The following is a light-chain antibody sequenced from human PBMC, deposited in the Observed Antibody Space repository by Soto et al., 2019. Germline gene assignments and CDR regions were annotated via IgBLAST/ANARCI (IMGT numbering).Light chain of an antibody. V-gene: IGLV1-40*01. J-gene: IGLJ2*01. CDR3: ASWDDSQNVVL. CDR1: TNNIGAGYD. CDR2: GNG. Sequence: QSVLTQPPSVSGAPGQRVTIDCTGTTNNIGAGYDVQWYRQVPGTAPKLLIYGNGNRPSGVPDRFSASKFGTSGSLVISGLQSEDEADYFCASWDDSQNVVLFGGGTKLTVL.